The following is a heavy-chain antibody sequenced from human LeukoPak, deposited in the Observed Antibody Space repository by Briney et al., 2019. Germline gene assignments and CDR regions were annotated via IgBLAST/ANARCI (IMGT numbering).Heavy chain of an antibody. J-gene: IGHJ4*02. CDR2: IIPIFGTA. CDR3: ARSSGRSPYYFDY. V-gene: IGHV1-69*13. CDR1: GGTFTSYA. Sequence: SVKVSCKASGGTFTSYAISWVRQAPGQGLEWMGGIIPIFGTANYAQKFQGRVTITADESTSTAYMELSSLRSEDTAVNYCARSSGRSPYYFDYWGQGTLVTVSS. D-gene: IGHD6-19*01.